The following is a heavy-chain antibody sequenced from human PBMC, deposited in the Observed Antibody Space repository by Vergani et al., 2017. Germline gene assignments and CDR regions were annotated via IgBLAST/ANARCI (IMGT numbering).Heavy chain of an antibody. D-gene: IGHD6-19*01. CDR2: ISYDGINK. CDR1: GFTFSSCA. CDR3: ASTAYSSQNQIDY. J-gene: IGHJ4*02. Sequence: QVQLVESGGGVVQPGRSLRLSCAASGFTFSSCAMHWVRQAPGKGVAWVAVISYDGINKYYTDSVKGRFTISRDNSKNTLYRQMNSLRAEDTAVYYCASTAYSSQNQIDYWGQGTLVTVSS. V-gene: IGHV3-30*04.